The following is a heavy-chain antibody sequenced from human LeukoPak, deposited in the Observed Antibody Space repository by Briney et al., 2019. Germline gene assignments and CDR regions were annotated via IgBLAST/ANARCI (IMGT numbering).Heavy chain of an antibody. Sequence: ASVKVSCKASGYTFTTYGITWVRQAPGQGLEWMGGIIPIFGTANYAQKFQGRVTITADESTSTAYMELSSLRSEDTAVYYCARSAAMENIANEYFQHWGQGTLVTVSS. V-gene: IGHV1-69*13. CDR3: ARSAAMENIANEYFQH. D-gene: IGHD5-18*01. CDR1: GYTFTTYG. J-gene: IGHJ1*01. CDR2: IIPIFGTA.